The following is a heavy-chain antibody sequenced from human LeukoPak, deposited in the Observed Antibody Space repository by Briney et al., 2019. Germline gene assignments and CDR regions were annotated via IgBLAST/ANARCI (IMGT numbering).Heavy chain of an antibody. CDR1: GFTFSSYG. CDR2: IRYDGSNK. CDR3: AKARLWYQLLLDY. V-gene: IGHV3-30*02. D-gene: IGHD2-2*01. Sequence: GGSLRLSCAASGFTFSSYGMHWVRQAPGKGREWVAFIRYDGSNKYYADSVKGRFTISRDNSKNTLYLQMNSLRAEDTAVYYCAKARLWYQLLLDYWGQGTLVTVSS. J-gene: IGHJ4*02.